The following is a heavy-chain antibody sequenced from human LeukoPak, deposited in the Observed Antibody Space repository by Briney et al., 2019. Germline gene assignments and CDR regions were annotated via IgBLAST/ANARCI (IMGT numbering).Heavy chain of an antibody. V-gene: IGHV1-2*04. Sequence: ASVNVSCKASGYTFTSYYMHWVRQAPGQGLEWMGWINPNSGGTNYAQKFQDWVTMTSDTSISTAYMELSRLRSDDTAVYYCARGEVWNYYYGLDVWGQGTTVTVSS. CDR1: GYTFTSYY. J-gene: IGHJ6*02. D-gene: IGHD1-1*01. CDR3: ARGEVWNYYYGLDV. CDR2: INPNSGGT.